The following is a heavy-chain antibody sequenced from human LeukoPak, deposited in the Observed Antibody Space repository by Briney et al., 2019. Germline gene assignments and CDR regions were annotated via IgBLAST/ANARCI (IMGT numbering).Heavy chain of an antibody. V-gene: IGHV4-59*01. J-gene: IGHJ4*02. CDR3: ARESPIVGANLGGFDS. D-gene: IGHD1-26*01. Sequence: SETLSLTCTVSGGSISSYYWSWIRQPPGKGLEWIGYIYYSGSTNYNPSLKSRVSMSVDTSKNQFSLKLTSVSAADTAVYYCARESPIVGANLGGFDSWGQGTLVTVSS. CDR2: IYYSGST. CDR1: GGSISSYY.